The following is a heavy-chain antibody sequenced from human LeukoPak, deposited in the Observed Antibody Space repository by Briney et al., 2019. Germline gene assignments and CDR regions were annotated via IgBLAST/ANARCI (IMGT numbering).Heavy chain of an antibody. Sequence: GGSLRLSCAASGFTFSSYAMSWVRQAPGKGLEWVSAISGSGGSTYYADSVKGRFTISRDNSKNTLYLQMNSLRAEDTAVYYCASSGYSYGSTKSDYWGQGTLVTVSS. CDR2: ISGSGGST. J-gene: IGHJ4*02. CDR1: GFTFSSYA. CDR3: ASSGYSYGSTKSDY. V-gene: IGHV3-23*01. D-gene: IGHD5-18*01.